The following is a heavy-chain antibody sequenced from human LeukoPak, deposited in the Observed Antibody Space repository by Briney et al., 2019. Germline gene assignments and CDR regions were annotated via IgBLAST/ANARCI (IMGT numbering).Heavy chain of an antibody. J-gene: IGHJ3*02. D-gene: IGHD3-10*01. CDR3: ARKDPSGTYGAFDI. CDR2: IIPIFGTA. CDR1: GGTFSSYA. Sequence: ASVKVSCKASGGTFSSYAISWVRQAPGQGLEWMGGIIPIFGTANYAQKFRGRVTITADESTSTAYMELSSLRSEDTAVYYCARKDPSGTYGAFDIWGQGTMVTVSS. V-gene: IGHV1-69*01.